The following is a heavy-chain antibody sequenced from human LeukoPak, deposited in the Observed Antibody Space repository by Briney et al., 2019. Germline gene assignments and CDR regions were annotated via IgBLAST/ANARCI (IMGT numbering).Heavy chain of an antibody. CDR3: GRVEMATTKDY. CDR1: GYTFTNHG. CDR2: ISPYNGDT. J-gene: IGHJ4*02. V-gene: IGHV1-18*01. D-gene: IGHD5-24*01. Sequence: GASVKVSCKASGYTFTNHGVTWVRQAPGQRLEWMGWISPYNGDTNYAQKFQGRVTMTTDTSTTTAYMELRSLRSDDTAMYYCGRVEMATTKDYWGQGTLVTVSS.